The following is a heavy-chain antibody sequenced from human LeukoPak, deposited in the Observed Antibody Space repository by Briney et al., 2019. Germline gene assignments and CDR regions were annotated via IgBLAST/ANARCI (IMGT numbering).Heavy chain of an antibody. CDR3: ARDRGEHDYGDMDWFDP. J-gene: IGHJ5*02. CDR1: GGSISSYY. V-gene: IGHV4-59*01. Sequence: SETLSLTCTVSGGSISSYYWSWIRQPPGKGLEGIGYIYYSGSTNYNPSLKSRVTISVDTSKNQFSLKLSSVTAADTAVYYCARDRGEHDYGDMDWFDPWGQGTLVTVSS. CDR2: IYYSGST. D-gene: IGHD4-17*01.